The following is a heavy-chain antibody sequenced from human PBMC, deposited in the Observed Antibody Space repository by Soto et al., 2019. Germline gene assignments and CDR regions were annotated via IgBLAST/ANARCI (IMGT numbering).Heavy chain of an antibody. D-gene: IGHD3-3*01. V-gene: IGHV4-39*01. CDR3: ARKNYDFWSGYSLRWFDH. CDR1: GGSISSSSYY. CDR2: IYYSGST. J-gene: IGHJ5*02. Sequence: PSETLSLTCTVSGGSISSSSYYWGWIRQPPGKGLEWIGSIYYSGSTYYNPSLKSRVTISVDTSKNQFSLKLSSVTAADTAVYYCARKNYDFWSGYSLRWFDHWGQGTLVTVSS.